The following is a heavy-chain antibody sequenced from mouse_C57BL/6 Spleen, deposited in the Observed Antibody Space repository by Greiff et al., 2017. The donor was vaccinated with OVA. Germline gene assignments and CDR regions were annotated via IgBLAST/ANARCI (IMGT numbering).Heavy chain of an antibody. CDR3: ATGDYDEWYFDV. CDR2: INPGSGGT. J-gene: IGHJ1*03. CDR1: GYAFTNYL. Sequence: QVHVKQSGAELVRPGTSVKVSCKASGYAFTNYLIEWVKQRPGQGLEWIGVINPGSGGTNYNEKFKGKATLTADKSSSTAYMQLSSLTSEDSAVYFCATGDYDEWYFDVWGTGTTVTVSS. D-gene: IGHD2-4*01. V-gene: IGHV1-54*01.